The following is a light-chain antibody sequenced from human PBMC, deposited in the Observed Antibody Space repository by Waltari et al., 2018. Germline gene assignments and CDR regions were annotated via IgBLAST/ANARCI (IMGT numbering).Light chain of an antibody. CDR1: QSIIHY. Sequence: DVDMTQSPSSLSASIGDRITITCRASQSIIHYVNWYQQKQGTAPRLLITGASSLRGGVPSRFSGSGSGTDFSLTISSLQPEDFATYYCQQTFSSPYTFGQGTKLDI. CDR3: QQTFSSPYT. J-gene: IGKJ2*01. V-gene: IGKV1-39*01. CDR2: GAS.